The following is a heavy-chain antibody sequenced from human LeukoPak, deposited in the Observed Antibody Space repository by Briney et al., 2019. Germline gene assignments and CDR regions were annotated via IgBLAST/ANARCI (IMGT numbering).Heavy chain of an antibody. V-gene: IGHV4-39*01. J-gene: IGHJ4*02. CDR2: IYYSGST. CDR1: GGSISSSSYY. CDR3: ARHAVTMVRGVPEFDY. D-gene: IGHD3-10*01. Sequence: PSETLSLTCIASGGSISSSSYYWGWIRQPPGKGLEWIGSIYYSGSTYYNPSLKSRVTISVDTSKNQFSLKLSSVTAADTAVYYCARHAVTMVRGVPEFDYWGQGTLVTVSS.